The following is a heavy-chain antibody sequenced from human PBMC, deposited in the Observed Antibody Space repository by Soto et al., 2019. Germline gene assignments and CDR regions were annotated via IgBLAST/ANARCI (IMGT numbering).Heavy chain of an antibody. CDR3: AREGDSRPYYYRLVV. Sequence: ASVKVSCKASGYTFTSYYMHWVRQAPGQGLEWMGIINPSGGSTSYAQKCQGRVTMTTDTSTRTRYMELSSLRSEDTAVYYCAREGDSRPYYYRLVVWGQGTTVTVSS. J-gene: IGHJ6*02. CDR1: GYTFTSYY. D-gene: IGHD2-15*01. V-gene: IGHV1-46*01. CDR2: INPSGGST.